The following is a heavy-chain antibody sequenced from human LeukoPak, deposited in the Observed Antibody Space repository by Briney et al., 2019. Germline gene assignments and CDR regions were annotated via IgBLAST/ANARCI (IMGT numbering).Heavy chain of an antibody. CDR3: ARDHYSGYD. V-gene: IGHV3-30-3*01. D-gene: IGHD5-12*01. CDR2: VSYHGSNE. J-gene: IGHJ4*02. CDR1: GFTFSRYA. Sequence: PGGSLRLSCVASGFTFSRYAMHWVRQAPGKGLEWVAVVSYHGSNEHYADSVKGRFTVSRDNSKNTLYLQMNSLRAEDMAVYYCARDHYSGYDWGQGTLVTVSS.